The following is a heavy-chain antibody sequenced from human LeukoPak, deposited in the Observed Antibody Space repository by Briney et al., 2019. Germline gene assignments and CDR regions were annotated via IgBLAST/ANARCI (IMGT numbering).Heavy chain of an antibody. CDR3: ARHSRFSIGSGDEYYHFHN. CDR2: IYLGDSET. Sequence: TGGAGQTPEKGLEWMGIIYLGDSETRYSPSFQGQVTISADKSITTAYLQWSSLKVSLTVMYYCARHSRFSIGSGDEYYHFHNWGQGTLVTVSS. V-gene: IGHV5-51*01. D-gene: IGHD2-15*01. J-gene: IGHJ4*02.